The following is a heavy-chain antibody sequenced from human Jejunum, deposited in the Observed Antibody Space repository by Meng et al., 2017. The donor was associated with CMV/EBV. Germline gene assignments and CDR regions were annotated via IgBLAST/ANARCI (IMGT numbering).Heavy chain of an antibody. CDR1: GFTFSGYW. Sequence: SCAATGFTFSGYWMSWVRQAPGKGLEWVANIKEDGSEKYYVDSVKGRFTISRDNAKNSLYLQMNSLRAEDTSVYYCARGWGSRGLWGQGTLVTVSS. V-gene: IGHV3-7*01. CDR3: ARGWGSRGL. J-gene: IGHJ4*02. D-gene: IGHD3-16*01. CDR2: IKEDGSEK.